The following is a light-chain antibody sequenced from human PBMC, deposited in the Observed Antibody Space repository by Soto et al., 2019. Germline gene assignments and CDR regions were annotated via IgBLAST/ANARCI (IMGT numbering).Light chain of an antibody. Sequence: ALTQPASMSGSPGQSVTISCAGTSSDIGGYNYVSWYQHHPGTAPKLIIYDVSSRPSGVSHRFSASKSGNTASLTISGLQAEGEADYYCSSFSVASPLFGTGTKVTVL. J-gene: IGLJ1*01. CDR1: SSDIGGYNY. CDR2: DVS. V-gene: IGLV2-14*01. CDR3: SSFSVASPL.